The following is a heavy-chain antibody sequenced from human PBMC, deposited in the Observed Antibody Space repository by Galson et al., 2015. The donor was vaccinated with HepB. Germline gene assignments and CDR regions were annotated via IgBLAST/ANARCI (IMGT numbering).Heavy chain of an antibody. CDR2: INHSGNA. CDR1: GGSLSGYF. Sequence: LSLTCGVYGGSLSGYFWTWIRQPPGKGLEWIGEINHSGNAKYTPSLRSRVTISVDRSKNQFFLKLNSVTAADTAAYYCARGLDCGGYSYDLGKAFDIWGQGTSVTVSS. J-gene: IGHJ3*02. D-gene: IGHD5-12*01. CDR3: ARGLDCGGYSYDLGKAFDI. V-gene: IGHV4-34*01.